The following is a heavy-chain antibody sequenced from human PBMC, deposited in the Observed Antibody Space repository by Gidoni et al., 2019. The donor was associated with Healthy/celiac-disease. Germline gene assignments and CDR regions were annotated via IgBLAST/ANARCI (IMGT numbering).Heavy chain of an antibody. Sequence: QVQLQESGPGLVKPSETLSLTCTVSGGSISSYYWSWIRQPPGKGLEWIGYIYYSGSTNYNPSLKSRVTISVDTSKNQFSLKLSSVTAADTAVYYCARGRRFSGYLFDYWGQGTLVTVSS. V-gene: IGHV4-59*01. D-gene: IGHD3-22*01. CDR1: GGSISSYY. CDR3: ARGRRFSGYLFDY. CDR2: IYYSGST. J-gene: IGHJ4*02.